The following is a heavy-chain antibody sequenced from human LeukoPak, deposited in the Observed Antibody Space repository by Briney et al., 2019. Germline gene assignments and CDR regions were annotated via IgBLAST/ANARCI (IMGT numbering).Heavy chain of an antibody. CDR2: INPNSGGT. J-gene: IGHJ5*02. Sequence: ASVKVSCKASGYTFTGYYMHWVRQAPGQGLEWMGWINPNSGGTNYAQKFQGRVTMTRDTSISTAYMELRSLRSDDTAVYYCARDLGRITTTRRFDPWGQGTLVTVSS. CDR3: ARDLGRITTTRRFDP. CDR1: GYTFTGYY. V-gene: IGHV1-2*02. D-gene: IGHD3-16*01.